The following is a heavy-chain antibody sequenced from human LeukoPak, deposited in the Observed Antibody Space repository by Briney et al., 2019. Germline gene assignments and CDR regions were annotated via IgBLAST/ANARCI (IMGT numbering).Heavy chain of an antibody. Sequence: GESLKISCKGSGYTFTNYWIGWVRQMPGKGLEFMGIIYPGDSDTRYSPSFQGQITISVDKSINTAYLQWSSLKASDSAMYYCARAGYSNRWDGVDYWGQGTLVTVSS. V-gene: IGHV5-51*01. J-gene: IGHJ4*02. CDR2: IYPGDSDT. CDR3: ARAGYSNRWDGVDY. D-gene: IGHD2/OR15-2a*01. CDR1: GYTFTNYW.